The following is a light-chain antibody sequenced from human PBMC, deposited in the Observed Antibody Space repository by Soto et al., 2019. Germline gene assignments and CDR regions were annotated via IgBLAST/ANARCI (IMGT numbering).Light chain of an antibody. Sequence: IMMTQSPDTLSVSPGERATLSCRASQSVNSNLAWYQQKPGQAPRLLIYGASTRATGIPASFIGNGSGTEFTLTASSLQPEDFAVYYCQQYNIWPFTFGPGTKVDIK. V-gene: IGKV3-15*01. CDR3: QQYNIWPFT. CDR1: QSVNSN. J-gene: IGKJ3*01. CDR2: GAS.